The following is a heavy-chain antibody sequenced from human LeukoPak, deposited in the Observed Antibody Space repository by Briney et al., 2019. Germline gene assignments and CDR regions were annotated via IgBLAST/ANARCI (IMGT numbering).Heavy chain of an antibody. Sequence: PSETLPLTCAVYGGSFSGYYWSWIRQPPGKGLEWIGEINHSGSTNYNPSLRSRVTISVDTSKNQFSLKLSSVTAADTAVYYCARGKRGKGLKTYYYDSSGYWPIDYWGQGTLVTVSS. D-gene: IGHD3-22*01. CDR3: ARGKRGKGLKTYYYDSSGYWPIDY. V-gene: IGHV4-34*01. CDR1: GGSFSGYY. J-gene: IGHJ4*02. CDR2: INHSGST.